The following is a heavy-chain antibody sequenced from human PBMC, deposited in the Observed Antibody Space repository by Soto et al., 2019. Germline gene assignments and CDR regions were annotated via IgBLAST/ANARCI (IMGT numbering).Heavy chain of an antibody. CDR1: GFTFSSYA. J-gene: IGHJ6*02. CDR2: ISYDGSKK. CDR3: ARGRITMVRGDGYGMDV. V-gene: IGHV3-30-3*01. Sequence: QVQLVESGGGVVQPGRSLRLSCAASGFTFSSYAMHWVRQAPGKGLEWVAVISYDGSKKYYADSVKGRFTISRDNAKNTLYLQMNSLRAEDTAVYYCARGRITMVRGDGYGMDVWGQGTTVTVSS. D-gene: IGHD3-10*01.